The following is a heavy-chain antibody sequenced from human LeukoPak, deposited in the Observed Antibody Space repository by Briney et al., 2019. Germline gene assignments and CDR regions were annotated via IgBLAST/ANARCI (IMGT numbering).Heavy chain of an antibody. J-gene: IGHJ4*02. CDR2: IYYSGST. Sequence: SETLSLTCTVSGDSISSGDYYWSWIRQPPGKGLEWIGYIYYSGSTYYNPSLKSRVTISVDTSKNQFSLKLSSVTAADTAVYYCAIERITIFGVVTQYWGQGTLVTVSS. CDR1: GDSISSGDYY. V-gene: IGHV4-30-4*01. D-gene: IGHD3-3*01. CDR3: AIERITIFGVVTQY.